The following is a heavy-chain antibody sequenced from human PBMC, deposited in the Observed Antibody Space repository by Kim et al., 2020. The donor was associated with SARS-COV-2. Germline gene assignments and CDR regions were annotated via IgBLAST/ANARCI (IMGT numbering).Heavy chain of an antibody. CDR3: AKVLSSSWDNYFAY. CDR1: GFSFSTYA. D-gene: IGHD6-13*01. CDR2: ISGSGINT. V-gene: IGHV3-23*01. Sequence: GGSLRLSCAASGFSFSTYAMSWVRQAPGKGLEWVSGISGSGINTYYADSVKGRFIISRDNSKNTLYLQMNSLRAEDTAVYYCAKVLSSSWDNYFAYCGQG. J-gene: IGHJ4*02.